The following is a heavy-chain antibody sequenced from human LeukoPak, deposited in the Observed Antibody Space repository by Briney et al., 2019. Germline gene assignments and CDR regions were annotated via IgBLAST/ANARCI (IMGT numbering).Heavy chain of an antibody. CDR2: IYYSGST. CDR1: GGSISSYY. Sequence: SETLSLTCTVSGGSISSYYWSWIRQPPGKGLEWIGYIYYSGSTNYNPSLKSRVTISVDTSKNQFSLKLSSVTAADTAVYYCARQDGITIFGVDPWGQGTLVTVSS. J-gene: IGHJ5*02. CDR3: ARQDGITIFGVDP. V-gene: IGHV4-59*08. D-gene: IGHD3-3*01.